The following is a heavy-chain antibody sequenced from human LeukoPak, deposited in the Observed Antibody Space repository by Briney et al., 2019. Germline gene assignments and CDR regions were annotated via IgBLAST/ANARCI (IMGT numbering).Heavy chain of an antibody. Sequence: SETLSLTCTVSGGSISSYYWSWIRQPAGKGLEWIGRVYTSGSTNYNPPLKSRVTMTVDTSKNQFSLKLSSVTAADTAVYYCARDIVLMDTNWFDPWGQGTLVTVSS. CDR2: VYTSGST. J-gene: IGHJ5*02. CDR1: GGSISSYY. CDR3: ARDIVLMDTNWFDP. D-gene: IGHD2-8*01. V-gene: IGHV4-4*07.